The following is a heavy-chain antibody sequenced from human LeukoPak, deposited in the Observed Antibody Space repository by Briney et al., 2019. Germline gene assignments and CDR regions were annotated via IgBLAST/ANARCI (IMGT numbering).Heavy chain of an antibody. CDR2: ISYDGSNK. D-gene: IGHD5/OR15-5a*01. V-gene: IGHV3-30*18. Sequence: GGSLRLSCAASGFTFSSYGMHWVRQAPGKGLEWVAVISYDGSNKYYADSVKGRFTISRDNSKNTLYLQMNSLRAEDTAVYYCAKSYLTSFSKSTRFDYWGQGTLVTVSS. CDR1: GFTFSSYG. J-gene: IGHJ4*02. CDR3: AKSYLTSFSKSTRFDY.